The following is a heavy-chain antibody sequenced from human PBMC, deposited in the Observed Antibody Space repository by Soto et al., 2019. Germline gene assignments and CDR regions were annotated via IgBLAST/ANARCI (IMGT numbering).Heavy chain of an antibody. V-gene: IGHV1-3*01. D-gene: IGHD2-21*02. CDR1: GYTFTRYA. CDR2: INAGSGSS. J-gene: IGHJ4*02. Sequence: ASLKVSCKASGYTFTRYAIHWVRQAPGQGLEWMGWINAGSGSSRYSQNFQGRVTITRDTSASTAYMELSSLIFEDTGVYYCARERAVSANFFDYWGQGTLVTVSS. CDR3: ARERAVSANFFDY.